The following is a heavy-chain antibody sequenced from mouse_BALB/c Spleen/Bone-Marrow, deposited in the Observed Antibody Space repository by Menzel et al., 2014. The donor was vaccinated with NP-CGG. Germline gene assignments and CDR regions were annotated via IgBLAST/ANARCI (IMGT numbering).Heavy chain of an antibody. CDR3: ARCLTGTSAMDY. D-gene: IGHD4-1*01. J-gene: IGHJ4*01. Sequence: QVQLQQSGAELVRPGTSVKVSCKASGYAFTNYLIEWVKQRPGQGLEWIGVINPGSGGTNYNEKFKAKATLTADKSSSTAYMQLSSLTSDDSAVYFCARCLTGTSAMDYWGQGNSVAVSS. CDR2: INPGSGGT. CDR1: GYAFTNYL. V-gene: IGHV1-54*01.